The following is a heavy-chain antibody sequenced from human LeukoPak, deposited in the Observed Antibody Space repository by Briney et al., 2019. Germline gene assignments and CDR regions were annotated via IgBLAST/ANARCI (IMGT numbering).Heavy chain of an antibody. CDR3: ASNHCSGGSCYFNWFDP. CDR1: GGTFSSYA. V-gene: IGHV1-69*05. J-gene: IGHJ5*02. Sequence: SSGTVSCKASGGTFSSYAISWVRQAPGQVLEWMGWIIPIFGTANYAQKFQGRVTITTEESTSTAYMELSSLRSEDTAVYYCASNHCSGGSCYFNWFDPWGQGTLVTVSS. CDR2: IIPIFGTA. D-gene: IGHD2-15*01.